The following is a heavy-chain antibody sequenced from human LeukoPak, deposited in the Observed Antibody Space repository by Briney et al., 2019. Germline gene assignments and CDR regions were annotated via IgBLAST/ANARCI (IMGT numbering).Heavy chain of an antibody. D-gene: IGHD3-3*02. J-gene: IGHJ4*02. CDR2: IYYSGST. CDR1: GGSISSYY. CDR3: ARQLAGLAPPGFIDS. Sequence: PSETLSLTCTVSGGSISSYYWSWIRQPPGKGLEWIGYIYYSGSTYYNPSLKSRATISLDTSKNQFSLHLTSVTAADTAVYYCARQLAGLAPPGFIDSWGQGTLVTVSS. V-gene: IGHV4-59*08.